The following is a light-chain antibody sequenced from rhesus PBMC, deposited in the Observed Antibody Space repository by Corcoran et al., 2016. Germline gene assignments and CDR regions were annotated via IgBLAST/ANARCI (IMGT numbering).Light chain of an antibody. Sequence: EIVLTQSPAFQSVTLKEKVTITCQAIQSIGSSLHWYQQKSDQSPKLLIKSASQSIAGVPSRFSGSGSGTDLTLTIKSLEAEDAATYYCQQSSSFPYSFGQGTKVEIK. J-gene: IGKJ2*01. CDR2: SAS. CDR1: QSIGSS. CDR3: QQSSSFPYS. V-gene: IGKV6-55*01.